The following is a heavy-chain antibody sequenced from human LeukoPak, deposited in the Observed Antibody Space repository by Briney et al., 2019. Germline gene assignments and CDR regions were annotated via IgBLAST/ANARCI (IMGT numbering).Heavy chain of an antibody. CDR3: ARTIGYCSGGSCYPEYFQH. D-gene: IGHD2-15*01. J-gene: IGHJ1*01. Sequence: GXSLRLSCAASGFTFSDYHMSWIRQAPGKGLEWVSYISSSGSTIYYADSVKGRFTISREKAKNSLYMKKKRLRAEDTAVYYCARTIGYCSGGSCYPEYFQHWGQGTLVTVSS. CDR2: ISSSGSTI. CDR1: GFTFSDYH. V-gene: IGHV3-11*04.